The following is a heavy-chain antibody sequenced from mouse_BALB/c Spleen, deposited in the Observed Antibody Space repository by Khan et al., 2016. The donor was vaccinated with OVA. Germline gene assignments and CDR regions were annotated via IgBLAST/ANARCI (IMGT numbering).Heavy chain of an antibody. CDR3: ARTDYYGSSYYFDY. J-gene: IGHJ2*01. CDR1: GYSFTDYN. CDR2: IDPYNGGT. D-gene: IGHD1-1*01. V-gene: IGHV1S135*01. Sequence: EVQLQESGPELVKPGASVKVSCKASGYSFTDYNMFWVKQSHGKSLEWIGYIDPYNGGTSYNQKFKGKATLTVDKSSSTAFMHLSSLTPEDSAVFYCARTDYYGSSYYFDYWGQGTTLTVSS.